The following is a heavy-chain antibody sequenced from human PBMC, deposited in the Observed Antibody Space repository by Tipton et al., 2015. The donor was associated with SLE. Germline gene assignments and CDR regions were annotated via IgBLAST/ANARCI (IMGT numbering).Heavy chain of an antibody. CDR1: GYSISSAYY. CDR2: IYHSGST. J-gene: IGHJ3*02. CDR3: ARGMTNGDYADAFDI. D-gene: IGHD4-17*01. Sequence: TLSLTCAVSGYSISSAYYWGWIRQPPGKGLEWIGSIYHSGSTYYNPSLKSRVTISVDTSKNQFSLKLSSVTAADTAVYYCARGMTNGDYADAFDIWGQGTMVTVSS. V-gene: IGHV4-38-2*01.